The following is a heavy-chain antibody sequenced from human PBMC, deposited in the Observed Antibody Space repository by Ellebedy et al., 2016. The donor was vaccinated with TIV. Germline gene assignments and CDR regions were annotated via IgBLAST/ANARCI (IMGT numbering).Heavy chain of an antibody. Sequence: ASVKVSCXASGGTFSSYAINWVRQAPGQGLEWMGWINPDSGGTNYAQKFQGRVTMTSDTSISTAYLELSSLRSDDTAMYYCARDDYGDYGTWGQGTLVTVSS. V-gene: IGHV1-2*02. D-gene: IGHD4-17*01. CDR3: ARDDYGDYGT. CDR2: INPDSGGT. J-gene: IGHJ5*02. CDR1: GGTFSSYA.